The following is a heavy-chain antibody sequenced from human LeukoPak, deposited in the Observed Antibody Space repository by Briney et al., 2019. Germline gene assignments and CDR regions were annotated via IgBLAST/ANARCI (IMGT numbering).Heavy chain of an antibody. CDR1: GFTFSNYG. Sequence: QAGGSLRLSCAASGFTFSNYGIHWVRQAPGKGLEWVAFILYDGSNKDYADSVKGRFSISRDNSKNTLYLQMNGLRAEDTAVYYCAKGFQLYQEVWGRGTLVTVSS. CDR3: AKGFQLYQEV. D-gene: IGHD2-2*01. CDR2: ILYDGSNK. V-gene: IGHV3-30*02. J-gene: IGHJ4*02.